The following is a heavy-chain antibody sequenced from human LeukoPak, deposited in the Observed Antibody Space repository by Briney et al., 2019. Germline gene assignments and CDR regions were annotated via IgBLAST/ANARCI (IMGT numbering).Heavy chain of an antibody. CDR1: GHTLTELS. CDR2: FDPEDGET. Sequence: GASVKVSCKVSGHTLTELSMHWVRQAPGKGLEWMGGFDPEDGETIYAQKFQGRVTMTEDTSTDTAYMELSSLRSEDTAVYYCATDQIPNYGVVYWGQGTLVTVSS. D-gene: IGHD4-17*01. CDR3: ATDQIPNYGVVY. J-gene: IGHJ4*02. V-gene: IGHV1-24*01.